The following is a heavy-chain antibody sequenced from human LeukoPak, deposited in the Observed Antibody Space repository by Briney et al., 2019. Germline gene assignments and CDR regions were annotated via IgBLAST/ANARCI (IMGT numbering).Heavy chain of an antibody. CDR3: ARVTDSLGTYGMDV. J-gene: IGHJ6*02. D-gene: IGHD7-27*01. CDR1: GFTFSSYD. V-gene: IGHV3-13*04. CDR2: IGTAGDT. Sequence: GGSLRLSCAASGFTFSSYDMHWVRQATGKGLEWVSAIGTAGDTYYPGSVKGRFTISRENAKNSLYLQMNSLRAGDTAVYYCARVTDSLGTYGMDVWGQGTTVTVSS.